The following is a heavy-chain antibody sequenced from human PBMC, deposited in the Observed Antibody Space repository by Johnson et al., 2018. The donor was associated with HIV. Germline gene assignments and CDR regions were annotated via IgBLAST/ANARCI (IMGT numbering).Heavy chain of an antibody. J-gene: IGHJ3*02. CDR1: GFTFSSYW. V-gene: IGHV3-48*04. CDR3: AKDQYGSSGRYAFDI. CDR2: ISSSGSTI. Sequence: VQLLESGGGLVQPGGSLRLSCAASGFTFSSYWISWVRQAPGKGLEWVSYISSSGSTIYYADSVKGRVTISRDNAKNSLYLQMNSLRAEDTAVYYCAKDQYGSSGRYAFDIWGQGTMVTVSS. D-gene: IGHD3-10*01.